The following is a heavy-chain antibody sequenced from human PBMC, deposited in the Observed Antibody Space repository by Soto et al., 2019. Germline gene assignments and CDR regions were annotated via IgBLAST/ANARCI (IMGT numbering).Heavy chain of an antibody. Sequence: SETLSLTCTVSGDSMSSSNWWNWVRQPPGKGLEWIGEAHHSGRTNYNPSLKSRVTISVDRSQNHFSLQLTSVTAADTAVYYCARFEATALDYWGRG. J-gene: IGHJ2*01. CDR3: ARFEATALDY. CDR1: GDSMSSSNW. CDR2: AHHSGRT. D-gene: IGHD1-1*01. V-gene: IGHV4-4*02.